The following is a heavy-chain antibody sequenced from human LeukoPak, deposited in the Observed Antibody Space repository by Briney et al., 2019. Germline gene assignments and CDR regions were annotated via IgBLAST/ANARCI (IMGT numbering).Heavy chain of an antibody. CDR3: ANWAGPFDP. J-gene: IGHJ5*02. CDR2: ISGSGDST. V-gene: IGHV3-23*01. Sequence: GGSLRLSRAASGFIFSSYAMTWVRQAPGRGLEWVSGISGSGDSTYYADSVKGRFTVSRDNSKNTVYLQMNSLRAEDTAVYYCANWAGPFDPWGQGTLVTVSS. D-gene: IGHD1-14*01. CDR1: GFIFSSYA.